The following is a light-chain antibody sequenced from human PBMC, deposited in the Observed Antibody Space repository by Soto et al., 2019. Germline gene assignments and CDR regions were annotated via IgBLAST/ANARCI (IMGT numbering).Light chain of an antibody. CDR3: QQYRT. CDR2: KAS. J-gene: IGKJ1*01. V-gene: IGKV1-5*03. Sequence: DIQMTQSPSTLSASVGGRVTITCRASQSISSWLAWYQQKPGKAPKLLIYKASSLESGVPSRFSGSGSGTEFTLTISSLQPDDFATCYCQQYRTFGQGTKVDIK. CDR1: QSISSW.